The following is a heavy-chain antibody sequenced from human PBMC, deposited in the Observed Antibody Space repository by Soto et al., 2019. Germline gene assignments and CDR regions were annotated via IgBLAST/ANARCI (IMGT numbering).Heavy chain of an antibody. CDR3: AKGGPPITMVRGVIRDYYYGMDV. J-gene: IGHJ6*02. Sequence: PGGSLRLSCAASGFTFSSYAMSWVRQAPGKGLEWVSAISGSGGSTYYADSVKGRFTISRDNSKNTLYLKMNSLRAEDTAVYYCAKGGPPITMVRGVIRDYYYGMDVWGQGTTVTVSS. V-gene: IGHV3-23*01. CDR2: ISGSGGST. D-gene: IGHD3-10*01. CDR1: GFTFSSYA.